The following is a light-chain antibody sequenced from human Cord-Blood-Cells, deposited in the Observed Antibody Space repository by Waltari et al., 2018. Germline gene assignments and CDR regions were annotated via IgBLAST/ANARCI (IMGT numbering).Light chain of an antibody. CDR1: QSSSSW. CDR3: QQANSFPPLT. V-gene: IGKV1D-12*01. J-gene: IGKJ4*01. CDR2: AAS. Sequence: DIQRTQSPSSVYAAVGDRGPIPCPASQSSSSWLAWYQQKPGKAPKLLIYAASSLQRGVPSRFSGSGSGTDFTLTISSLQPEDFATYYCQQANSFPPLTFGGGTKVEIK.